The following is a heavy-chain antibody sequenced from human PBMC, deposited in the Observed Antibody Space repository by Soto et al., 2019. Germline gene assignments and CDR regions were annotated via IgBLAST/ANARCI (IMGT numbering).Heavy chain of an antibody. CDR1: GGSISTYY. Sequence: PETLCVTCTVSGGSISTYYWSWIRQAPGKGLEWLGYIYYNGNSYYNPSLKSRLTMSVDTSKNQFSLRLSSATAADTAVYYCAREKYNWKIWGYGTLV. CDR3: AREKYNWKI. J-gene: IGHJ4*01. V-gene: IGHV4-59*01. CDR2: IYYNGNS. D-gene: IGHD1-20*01.